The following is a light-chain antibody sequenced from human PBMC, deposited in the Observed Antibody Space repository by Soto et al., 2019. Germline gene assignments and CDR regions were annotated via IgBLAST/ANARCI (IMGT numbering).Light chain of an antibody. CDR1: QSVSSN. V-gene: IGKV3D-15*01. Sequence: EVVLTQSPGTLSVSPGERATLSCRASQSVSSNLAWYQQKPGQPPRLLIYDISTRATGIPTRFSGSGSGSDFTLTISSLQSEDFAVYYCQQYNSWPLTFGPGTRLEIK. J-gene: IGKJ5*01. CDR3: QQYNSWPLT. CDR2: DIS.